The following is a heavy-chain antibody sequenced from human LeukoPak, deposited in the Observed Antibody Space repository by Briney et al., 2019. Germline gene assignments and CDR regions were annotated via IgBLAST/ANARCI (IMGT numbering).Heavy chain of an antibody. CDR3: ARGRGSGSSASFDY. CDR2: TRNKANSYTT. CDR1: GFTFSSYS. V-gene: IGHV3-72*01. Sequence: GGSLRLSCAASGFTFSSYSMNWVRQAPGKGLEWVGRTRNKANSYTTEYAASVKGRFTISRDDSKNSLYLQMNSLKTEDTAVYYCARGRGSGSSASFDYWGQGTLVTVSS. D-gene: IGHD1-26*01. J-gene: IGHJ4*02.